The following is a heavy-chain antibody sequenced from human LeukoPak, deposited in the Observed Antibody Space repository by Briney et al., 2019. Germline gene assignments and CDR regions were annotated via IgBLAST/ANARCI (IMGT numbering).Heavy chain of an antibody. J-gene: IGHJ4*02. CDR1: GFTFSSCA. V-gene: IGHV3-23*01. Sequence: GGSLRLSCAASGFTFSSCAMSWVRQAPGKGLEWVSAISGSGSSTYYADSVKGRFTISRDNSKNTLYLQMNSLRAEDTAVYYCAKVAKYYYGSETYYFFEHWGQGTPVTASS. CDR2: ISGSGSST. D-gene: IGHD3-10*01. CDR3: AKVAKYYYGSETYYFFEH.